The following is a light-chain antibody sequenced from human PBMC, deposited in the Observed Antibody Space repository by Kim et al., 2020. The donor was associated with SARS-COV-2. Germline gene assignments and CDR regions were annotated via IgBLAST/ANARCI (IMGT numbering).Light chain of an antibody. CDR1: SIGAKS. CDR2: RDR. J-gene: IGLJ3*02. CDR3: HVWDSNTAV. V-gene: IGLV3-9*01. Sequence: SYELPQPLSESVALGQTARITCGGSSIGAKSVHXYQQKPGQAPVLVIYRDRNRPSGIPERLSGSNSGNTATLTISRDQAGDEADYYCHVWDSNTAVFGGG.